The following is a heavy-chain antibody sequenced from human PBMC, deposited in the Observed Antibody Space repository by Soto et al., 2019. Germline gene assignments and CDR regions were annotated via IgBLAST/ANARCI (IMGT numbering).Heavy chain of an antibody. V-gene: IGHV4-39*01. Sequence: PSETLSLTCTVSGGSISSSSYYWGWIRQPPGKGREWIGSIDYSRSTYYNPPLKSRVMISVDTSKNQFSLKLSSVTAADTAVYYCARNPGLYYFDYWGKGTMVTVS. CDR3: ARNPGLYYFDY. CDR2: IDYSRST. J-gene: IGHJ4*02. CDR1: GGSISSSSYY.